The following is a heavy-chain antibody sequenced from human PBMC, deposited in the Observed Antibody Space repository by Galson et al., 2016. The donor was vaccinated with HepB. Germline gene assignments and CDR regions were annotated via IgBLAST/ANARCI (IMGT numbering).Heavy chain of an antibody. D-gene: IGHD3-22*01. Sequence: SLRLSCAASGFTFSSYSMHWVRQTPGKGLEWVSYISTSGSTIYYADSVKGRFFISRDNARNSLYLHMNSLRAEDTAVYYCARTSISYYFDTTGHYSTRNNWFDPWGQGTLVTVSS. CDR3: ARTSISYYFDTTGHYSTRNNWFDP. V-gene: IGHV3-48*04. CDR1: GFTFSSYS. CDR2: ISTSGSTI. J-gene: IGHJ5*02.